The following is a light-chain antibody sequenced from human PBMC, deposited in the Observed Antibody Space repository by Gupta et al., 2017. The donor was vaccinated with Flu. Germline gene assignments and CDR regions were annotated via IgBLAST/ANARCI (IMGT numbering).Light chain of an antibody. V-gene: IGLV6-57*01. CDR3: QSFDSSNQVVI. J-gene: IGLJ2*01. CDR1: SGSIASGY. Sequence: NFMLTQPPSLSESPVKTVTIACPRSSGSIASGYVQWYQQRPDSSPTTVIYENNQRPSGVPDRFSGSIDTASNSASLIISGLKSEDEADYYCQSFDSSNQVVIFGGGTRLTVL. CDR2: ENN.